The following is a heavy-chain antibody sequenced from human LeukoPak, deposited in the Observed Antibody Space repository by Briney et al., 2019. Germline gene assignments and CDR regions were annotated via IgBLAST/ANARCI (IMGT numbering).Heavy chain of an antibody. V-gene: IGHV4-4*02. D-gene: IGHD3/OR15-3a*01. J-gene: IGHJ2*01. CDR3: ASLRREMTMIIGHPRYCDL. Sequence: SETLSLTCAVSGGSITNTRWWSWVRQPPGKGLEWIGEMFPLGNSNYNPSLKSRVIISVDRSKNQFSLKMNSVTAADTAVYYCASLRREMTMIIGHPRYCDLWGRGTLVSVSS. CDR2: MFPLGNS. CDR1: GGSITNTRW.